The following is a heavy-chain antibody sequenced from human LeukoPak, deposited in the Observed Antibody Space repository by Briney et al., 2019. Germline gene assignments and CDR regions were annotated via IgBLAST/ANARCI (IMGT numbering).Heavy chain of an antibody. CDR3: ASPLIVGATTGYFDY. CDR2: ISYGGSNK. J-gene: IGHJ4*02. CDR1: GFTFSSYA. Sequence: GGSLRLSCAASGFTFSSYAMHWVRQAPGKGLEWVAVISYGGSNKYYADSVKGRFTISRDNSKNTLYLQMNSLRAEDTAVYYCASPLIVGATTGYFDYWGQGTLVTVSS. D-gene: IGHD1-26*01. V-gene: IGHV3-30-3*01.